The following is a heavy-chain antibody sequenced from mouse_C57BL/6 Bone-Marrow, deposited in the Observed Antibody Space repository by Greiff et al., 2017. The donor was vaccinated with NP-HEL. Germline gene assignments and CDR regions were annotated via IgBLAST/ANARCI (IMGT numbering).Heavy chain of an antibody. CDR3: ARDYYGSSLLDY. V-gene: IGHV5-4*01. Sequence: EVQRVESGGGLVKPGGSLKLSCAASGFTFSSYAMSWVRQTPEKRLEWVATISDGGSYTYYPDNVKGRFTISRDNAKNNLYLQMSHLKSEDTAMYYCARDYYGSSLLDYWGQGTTLTVSS. CDR1: GFTFSSYA. J-gene: IGHJ2*01. CDR2: ISDGGSYT. D-gene: IGHD1-1*01.